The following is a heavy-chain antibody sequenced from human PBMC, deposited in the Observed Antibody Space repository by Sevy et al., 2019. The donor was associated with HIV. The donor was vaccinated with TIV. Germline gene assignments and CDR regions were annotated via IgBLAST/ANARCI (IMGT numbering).Heavy chain of an antibody. Sequence: ASVKVSCKASGYTFTSYDINWVRQATGQGLEWMGWMTPNSGNTGYAQKFQGRVTMTRNTSISTAYMELSSLRSEDTAVYYCARGRTYYGDNYYYYGMDVWGQGTTVTVSS. CDR3: ARGRTYYGDNYYYYGMDV. D-gene: IGHD4-17*01. CDR1: GYTFTSYD. CDR2: MTPNSGNT. J-gene: IGHJ6*02. V-gene: IGHV1-8*01.